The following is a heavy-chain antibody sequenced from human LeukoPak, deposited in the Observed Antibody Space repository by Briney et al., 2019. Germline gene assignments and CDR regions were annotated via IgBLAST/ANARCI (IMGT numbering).Heavy chain of an antibody. CDR1: GFSFSDYG. J-gene: IGHJ6*03. Sequence: GGSLRLSCAASGFSFSDYGINWVRQAPGKGLEWLSFVSGKSRAIYYADSVKGRFTISRDNAKESVYLHMSSLRAEDTAVYYCARRGDRICTSMNCPPHSYYYYMDVWSKGTTVSVS. CDR2: VSGKSRAI. D-gene: IGHD2-2*01. CDR3: ARRGDRICTSMNCPPHSYYYYMDV. V-gene: IGHV3-48*04.